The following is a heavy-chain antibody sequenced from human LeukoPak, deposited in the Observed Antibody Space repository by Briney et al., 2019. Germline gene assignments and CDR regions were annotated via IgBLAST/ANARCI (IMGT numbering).Heavy chain of an antibody. CDR3: ANRNAPGIAGY. CDR2: ISGSGGST. D-gene: IGHD6-13*01. CDR1: GFTFSSYA. J-gene: IGHJ4*02. Sequence: GGSLRLSCAASGFTFSSYAMSWVRQAPGKGLEWVSAISGSGGSTYYADSVKGRFTISRDNSKSTLYLQMNSLRAEDTAVYYCANRNAPGIAGYWGQGTLVTVSS. V-gene: IGHV3-23*01.